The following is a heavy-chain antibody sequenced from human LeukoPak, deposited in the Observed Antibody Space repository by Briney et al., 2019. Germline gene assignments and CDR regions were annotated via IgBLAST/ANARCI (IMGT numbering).Heavy chain of an antibody. V-gene: IGHV3-23*01. CDR1: GITLINYG. J-gene: IGHJ4*02. CDR3: AKRGVVIRVFLVGFHKEAYYFDS. Sequence: GGSLRLSCAYSGITLINYGRRWVRQALGRGVEWVAGLSGSGGGTNYADSVQDRFTISRENPNNTLYLQMTSLRAEDTAVYFCAKRGVVIRVFLVGFHKEAYYFDSWGQGALVTVSS. CDR2: LSGSGGGT. D-gene: IGHD3-10*01.